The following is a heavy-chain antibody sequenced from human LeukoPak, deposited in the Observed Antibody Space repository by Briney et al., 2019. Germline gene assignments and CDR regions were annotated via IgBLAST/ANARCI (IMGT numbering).Heavy chain of an antibody. CDR1: GGSISSSYW. CDR3: ARASDSTDYDLFDS. D-gene: IGHD3-22*01. V-gene: IGHV4-4*02. J-gene: IGHJ4*02. Sequence: RSSETLSLTCAVSGGSISSSYWWSWVRQPPGKGLEWIGEISHSGSTNYDPSLKSRATISVDKSKNQFSLKLSAVTAADTAVYYCARASDSTDYDLFDSWGQGTLVTVSS. CDR2: ISHSGST.